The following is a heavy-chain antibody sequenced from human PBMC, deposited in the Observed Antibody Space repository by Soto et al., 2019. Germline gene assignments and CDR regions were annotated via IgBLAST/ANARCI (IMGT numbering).Heavy chain of an antibody. CDR2: IYYRRST. Sequence: QVQLQESGPGLVKPSETLSLTFTVSGGSGSSGSYNWSWIQPPTAKELERIGYIYYRRSTQYNSSLQSRVTISVDTSKNQFSLKLSSLTAADTAAYYCARDVHNTYGDYDWCDPWFQGTLVTVSS. CDR3: ARDVHNTYGDYDWCDP. CDR1: GGSGSSGSYN. J-gene: IGHJ5*02. D-gene: IGHD4-17*01. V-gene: IGHV4-61*01.